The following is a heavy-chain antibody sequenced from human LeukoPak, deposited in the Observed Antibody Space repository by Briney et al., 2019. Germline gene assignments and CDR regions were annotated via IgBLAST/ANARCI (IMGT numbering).Heavy chain of an antibody. J-gene: IGHJ3*02. V-gene: IGHV4-39*02. Sequence: SETLSLTCTVSGGSISSSSYYWGWIRQPPGKGLEWIGSIYYSGSTYYSPSLKSRFTISVDTSKNHFSLKLSSVTAADTAVYYCARARKQQLYFDAFDIWGQGTMVTVSS. CDR3: ARARKQQLYFDAFDI. CDR2: IYYSGST. CDR1: GGSISSSSYY. D-gene: IGHD6-13*01.